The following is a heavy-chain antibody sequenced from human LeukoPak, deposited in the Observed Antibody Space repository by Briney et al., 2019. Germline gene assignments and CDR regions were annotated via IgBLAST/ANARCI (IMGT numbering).Heavy chain of an antibody. V-gene: IGHV3-53*01. J-gene: IGHJ4*02. Sequence: GGSLRLSCAASGFTVSSNYMSWVRQAPGKGLEWVSVIYSGGSTYYADSVKGRFTISRDNSKNTLYLQMNSLRAEDTAVYYCARVADYYDSSGYIYYFDYWGQGTLVTVSS. CDR2: IYSGGST. CDR1: GFTVSSNY. D-gene: IGHD3-22*01. CDR3: ARVADYYDSSGYIYYFDY.